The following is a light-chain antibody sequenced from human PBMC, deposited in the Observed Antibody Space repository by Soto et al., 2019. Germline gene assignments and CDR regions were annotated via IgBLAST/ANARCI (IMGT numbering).Light chain of an antibody. J-gene: IGLJ1*01. Sequence: QSALTQPASLSGSPGQSITISCTGTSRDVGGYNYVSWYQQHPGKAPKLLIYDVSNRPSGVSTRFSGSKSGNTAALTISGVEADDEADYYCSSYTSSSTQVFGTGTKVTVL. CDR2: DVS. CDR3: SSYTSSSTQV. V-gene: IGLV2-14*01. CDR1: SRDVGGYNY.